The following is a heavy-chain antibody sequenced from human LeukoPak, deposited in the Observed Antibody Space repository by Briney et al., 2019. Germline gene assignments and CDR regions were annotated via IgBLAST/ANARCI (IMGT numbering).Heavy chain of an antibody. CDR1: GYSIGSGYY. J-gene: IGHJ4*02. V-gene: IGHV4-38-2*02. CDR3: ARDILATSIAAPYY. Sequence: PSETLSLTCTVSGYSIGSGYYWGWIRQPPGKGLEWIGSIYHSGSTYYNPSLKSRVTISVDTSKNQFSLRLSSVNAADTAVYYCARDILATSIAAPYYWGRGTLVTVSS. D-gene: IGHD6-13*01. CDR2: IYHSGST.